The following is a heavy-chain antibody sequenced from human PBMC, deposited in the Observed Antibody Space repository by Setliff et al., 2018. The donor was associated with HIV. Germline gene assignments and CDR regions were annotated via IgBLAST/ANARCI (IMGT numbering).Heavy chain of an antibody. J-gene: IGHJ6*03. V-gene: IGHV4-39*01. CDR3: VNSGYDGDYYYYYMDV. CDR1: GGSVIKDNFY. CDR2: LYDTGRT. D-gene: IGHD3-22*01. Sequence: SSETLSLTCSVSGGSVIKDNFYWGWIRQAPAKGLEWIGTLYDTGRTYYNPPLKSRVSIFEDTTKNEFSLNLRSVTAADTAVYFCVNSGYDGDYYYYYMDVWGQGTTVTVSS.